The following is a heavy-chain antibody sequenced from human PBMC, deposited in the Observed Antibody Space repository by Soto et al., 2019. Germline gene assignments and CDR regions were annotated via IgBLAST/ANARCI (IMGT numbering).Heavy chain of an antibody. CDR1: GFTFSSYA. CDR2: ISGSGAST. V-gene: IGHV3-23*01. CDR3: AKVLGSSGWVYWYFDL. Sequence: EVQLLESGGGLVQPGGSLRLSCAASGFTFSSYAMSWVRQAPGKGLEWVSAISGSGASTYYANSVKGRFTISRDNSKNTLYLQMNSLSAEDTAVYDCAKVLGSSGWVYWYFDLWGRGTLVTVSS. J-gene: IGHJ2*01. D-gene: IGHD6-19*01.